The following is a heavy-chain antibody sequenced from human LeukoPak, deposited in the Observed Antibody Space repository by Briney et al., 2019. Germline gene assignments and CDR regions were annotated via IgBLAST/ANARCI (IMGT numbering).Heavy chain of an antibody. CDR3: TKDSNAPLYGMDV. CDR1: GFTFSSYA. V-gene: IGHV3-23*01. J-gene: IGHJ6*02. Sequence: GGSLRLSCAASGFTFSSYAMSWVRQAPGKGLEWVSAISGSGGSTYYADSVKGRFTISRDNSKNTLYLQMNSLRAEDTAVYYCTKDSNAPLYGMDVWGQGTTVTVSS. D-gene: IGHD4-11*01. CDR2: ISGSGGST.